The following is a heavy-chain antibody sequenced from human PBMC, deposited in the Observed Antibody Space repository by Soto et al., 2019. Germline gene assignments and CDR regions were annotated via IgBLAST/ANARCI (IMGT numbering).Heavy chain of an antibody. D-gene: IGHD3-9*01. CDR2: IYYSGSI. V-gene: IGHV4-31*11. Sequence: QVQLQESGPGLVKPSETLSLTCAVSGGSISNGGFYWSWIRQHPGKGLEWIGYIYYSGSIYYNPSLKSRITISADTSKNQFSLKLSSVTAADTAVYYCAWSSDLLTGSSFWNWGQGTLVTVSS. CDR3: AWSSDLLTGSSFWN. CDR1: GGSISNGGFY. J-gene: IGHJ4*02.